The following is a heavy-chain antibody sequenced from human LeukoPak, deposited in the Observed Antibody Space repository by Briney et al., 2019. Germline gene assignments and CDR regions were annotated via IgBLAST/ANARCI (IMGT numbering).Heavy chain of an antibody. J-gene: IGHJ4*02. CDR3: ARGSGNYDY. Sequence: PGGSLRLSCAASGFTLSRSWMTWVRQAPGKGLEWVANIKEDGSDKYYVDSVKGRFTISRDNAKNLLFLQMNSLRAEDTAVYYFARGSGNYDYWGQGTLVTVSS. CDR2: IKEDGSDK. V-gene: IGHV3-7*01. D-gene: IGHD6-19*01. CDR1: GFTLSRSW.